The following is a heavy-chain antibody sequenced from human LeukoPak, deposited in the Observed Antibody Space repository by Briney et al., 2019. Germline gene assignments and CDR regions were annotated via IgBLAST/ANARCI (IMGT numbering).Heavy chain of an antibody. V-gene: IGHV3-48*02. CDR2: ISTSSGTI. CDR3: ARDLYIVATRGDY. D-gene: IGHD5-12*01. J-gene: IGHJ4*02. Sequence: PGGSLRLSCAASGFTFSSHSMNWVRQAPGKGLEWLSYISTSSGTIYYADSVKGRLTISRDNAKNSLYLQMNSLRDEDTAVYYCARDLYIVATRGDYWGQGTLVTVSS. CDR1: GFTFSSHS.